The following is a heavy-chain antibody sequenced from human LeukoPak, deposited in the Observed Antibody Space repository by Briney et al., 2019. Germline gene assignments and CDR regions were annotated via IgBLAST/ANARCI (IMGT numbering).Heavy chain of an antibody. J-gene: IGHJ4*02. CDR2: ISGSGGST. V-gene: IGHV3-23*01. CDR1: GFTFSNAW. Sequence: PGGSLRLSCAASGFTFSNAWMSWVRQAPGKGLEWVSAISGSGGSTYYADSVKGRFTISRDNSKNTLYLQMNSLRAEDTAVYYCARVRSPRYFDYWGQGTLVTVSS. CDR3: ARVRSPRYFDY.